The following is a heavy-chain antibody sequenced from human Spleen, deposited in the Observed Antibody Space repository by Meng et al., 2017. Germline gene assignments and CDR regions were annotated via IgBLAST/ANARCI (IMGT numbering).Heavy chain of an antibody. CDR3: THSETVFGHYGS. J-gene: IGHJ5*02. V-gene: IGHV3-15*01. D-gene: IGHD3/OR15-3a*01. CDR1: GFIFSRYS. Sequence: GESLKISCAASGFIFSRYSMNWVRQAPGKGLEWVGRIKSRGSGGTIDYAAPVKGRFTISRDDSKNMMYLQMNSLKIDDTAVYFCTHSETVFGHYGSWGQGTLVTVSS. CDR2: IKSRGSGGTI.